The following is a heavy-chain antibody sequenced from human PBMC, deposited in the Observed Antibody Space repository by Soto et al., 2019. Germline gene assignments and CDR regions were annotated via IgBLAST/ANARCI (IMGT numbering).Heavy chain of an antibody. Sequence: QLQLQESGPGLVKPSETLSLTCTVSGGSISRSSYYWGWIRQPPGKGLEWIGSIYYSGSTYYNPSLKSRITISVDTSKNQFSLKLSSVTAADTAVYYCARHDYGGFGLWGQGTLVTVSS. CDR3: ARHDYGGFGL. CDR1: GGSISRSSYY. V-gene: IGHV4-39*01. D-gene: IGHD4-17*01. CDR2: IYYSGST. J-gene: IGHJ4*02.